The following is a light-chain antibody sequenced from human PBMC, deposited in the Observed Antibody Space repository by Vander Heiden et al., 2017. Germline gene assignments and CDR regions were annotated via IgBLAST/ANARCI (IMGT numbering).Light chain of an antibody. CDR3: QQYYNYPLT. CDR2: DAS. Sequence: IQMTPSPSTLSAAVGDRVTITCRARQGISRWLAWYQQKAGKAPNLLMSDASSLESGVPSRFSGSGSGTEFTLTISSLQPDDFVTYYCQQYYNYPLTFGGGTRVEIK. V-gene: IGKV1-5*01. J-gene: IGKJ4*01. CDR1: QGISRW.